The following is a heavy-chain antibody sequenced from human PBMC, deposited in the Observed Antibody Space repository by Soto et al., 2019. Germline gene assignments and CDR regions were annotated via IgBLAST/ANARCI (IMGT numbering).Heavy chain of an antibody. CDR3: ARLGYCSSTSCYLYYYYYGMDV. CDR1: GGTFSSYA. CDR2: IIPIFGTA. J-gene: IGHJ6*02. D-gene: IGHD2-2*01. V-gene: IGHV1-69*13. Sequence: SVKVSCKASGGTFSSYAISWVRQAPGQGLEWMGGIIPIFGTANYAQKFQGRVTITADESTSTAYMELSSLRSEDTAVYYCARLGYCSSTSCYLYYYYYGMDVWGQGTTVTVSS.